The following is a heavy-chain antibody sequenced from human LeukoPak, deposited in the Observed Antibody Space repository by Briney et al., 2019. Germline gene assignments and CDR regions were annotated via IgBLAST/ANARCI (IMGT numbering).Heavy chain of an antibody. V-gene: IGHV1-18*01. D-gene: IGHD3-22*01. J-gene: IGHJ4*02. CDR1: GYTFTSYG. CDR3: ARAPGLVGYHESSGYYNSGDFDY. CDR2: ISAYNGNT. Sequence: GASVKVSCKASGYTFTSYGISWVRQAPGQGLEWMGWISAYNGNTNYAQKLQGRVTMTTDTSTSTAYMELRSLRSDDTAVYYCARAPGLVGYHESSGYYNSGDFDYWGQGTLVTVSS.